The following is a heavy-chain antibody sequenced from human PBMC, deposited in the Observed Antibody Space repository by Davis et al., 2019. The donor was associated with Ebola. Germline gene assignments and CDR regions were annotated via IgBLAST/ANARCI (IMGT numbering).Heavy chain of an antibody. CDR1: GGSISSYY. J-gene: IGHJ6*02. CDR2: IYYSGST. D-gene: IGHD1-7*01. V-gene: IGHV4-59*08. CDR3: ARRTTYYYYYGMDV. Sequence: SETLSLTCTVSGGSISSYYWSWIRQPPGKGLEWIGYIYYSGSTNYNPSLKSRVTISVDKSKNQFSLKLSSVTAADTAVYYCARRTTYYYYYGMDVWGQGTTVTVSS.